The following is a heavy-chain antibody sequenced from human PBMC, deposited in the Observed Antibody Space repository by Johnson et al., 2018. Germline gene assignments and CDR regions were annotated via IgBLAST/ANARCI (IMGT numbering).Heavy chain of an antibody. CDR3: AQDTIAGIYYYFYMDV. J-gene: IGHJ6*03. CDR1: GFTFSNFG. V-gene: IGHV3-30*18. D-gene: IGHD3-10*01. CDR2: ISYDGSES. Sequence: QVQLVQSGGGVVQPGRSLRLSCLASGFTFSNFGMNWVRQAPGGGLEWVAIISYDGSESHYADSVSGRFTISRDNSENTLYLQMNSLRAEDTAVYYCAQDTIAGIYYYFYMDVLGKGTTVTVSS.